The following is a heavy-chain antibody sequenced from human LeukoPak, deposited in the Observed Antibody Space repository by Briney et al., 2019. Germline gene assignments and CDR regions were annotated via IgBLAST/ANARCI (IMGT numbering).Heavy chain of an antibody. CDR3: ARETTLAGFASGLGFNY. V-gene: IGHV4-61*08. Sequence: SETLSLTCSVSGGAINSGANYWNWIRQPPGKGLEWIGYIYGSGNTNYNPSLKSRITMSIDTSKNQFSLELTSVTAADTATYYCARETTLAGFASGLGFNYWGQGILVTVSS. CDR2: IYGSGNT. D-gene: IGHD6-19*01. J-gene: IGHJ4*02. CDR1: GGAINSGANY.